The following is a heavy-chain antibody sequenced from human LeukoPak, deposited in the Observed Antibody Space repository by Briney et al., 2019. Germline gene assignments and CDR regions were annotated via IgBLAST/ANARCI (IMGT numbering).Heavy chain of an antibody. V-gene: IGHV3-30*18. Sequence: GGSLRLSCAASGFTFSGYGMHWVRQAPGKGLEWVAVISYDGSNKYYADSVKGRFTISRDNSKNTLYLQMNSLRAEDTAVYYCAKAEYSSSWYLFDYWGQGTQVTVSS. CDR3: AKAEYSSSWYLFDY. J-gene: IGHJ4*02. D-gene: IGHD6-13*01. CDR1: GFTFSGYG. CDR2: ISYDGSNK.